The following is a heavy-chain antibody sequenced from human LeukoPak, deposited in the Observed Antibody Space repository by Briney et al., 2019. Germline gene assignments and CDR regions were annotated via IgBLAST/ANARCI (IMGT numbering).Heavy chain of an antibody. Sequence: GGSLRLSCAAPGFTFSSYAMSWVRQAPGKGLEWVSAISGSGGSTYYADSVKGRFTISRDNSKNTLYLQMNSLRAEDTAVYYCAKAPKGYYDSHDYWGQGTLVTVSS. D-gene: IGHD3-22*01. CDR2: ISGSGGST. V-gene: IGHV3-23*01. CDR3: AKAPKGYYDSHDY. J-gene: IGHJ4*02. CDR1: GFTFSSYA.